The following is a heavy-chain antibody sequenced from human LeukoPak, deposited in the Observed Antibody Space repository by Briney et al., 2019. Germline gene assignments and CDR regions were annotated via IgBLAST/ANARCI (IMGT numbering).Heavy chain of an antibody. J-gene: IGHJ3*02. CDR1: GFTFDDYA. CDR2: ISWNSGSI. V-gene: IGHV3-9*01. Sequence: GGSLRLSCAASGFTFDDYAMHWVRQSPGKGLEWVSGISWNSGSIGYADSVKGRFTISRDNAKNSLYLQMNSLRAEDTALYYCAKDMGSSGWYTDAFDIWGQGTMVTVSS. D-gene: IGHD6-19*01. CDR3: AKDMGSSGWYTDAFDI.